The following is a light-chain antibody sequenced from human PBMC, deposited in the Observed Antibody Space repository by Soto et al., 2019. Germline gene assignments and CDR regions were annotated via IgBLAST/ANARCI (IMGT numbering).Light chain of an antibody. Sequence: DIVMTQSPDSLAVSLGERATINCKSSQSVLYSSNNKNYLAWYQQKSGQPPKLLIYWSSTREAEVPDRFSGSGSGTDFTPNISSLQAEDVAVYYWKKYSSPLTFGQGTKVEIK. V-gene: IGKV4-1*01. CDR3: KKYSSPLT. CDR2: WSS. CDR1: QSVLYSSNNKNY. J-gene: IGKJ1*01.